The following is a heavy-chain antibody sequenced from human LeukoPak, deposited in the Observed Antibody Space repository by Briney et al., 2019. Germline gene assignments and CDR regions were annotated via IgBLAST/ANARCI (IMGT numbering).Heavy chain of an antibody. D-gene: IGHD3-22*01. CDR2: FDPEDGET. J-gene: IGHJ4*02. V-gene: IGHV1-24*01. CDR1: GYTLTELS. CDR3: ATVPVGYDSSGYYY. Sequence: ASVKVSCKVSGYTLTELSMHWVRQAPGKGLEWMGGFDPEDGETIYAQKFQGRVTMTEDTSTDTAYMELGSLRSEDTAVYYCATVPVGYDSSGYYYWGQGTLVTVSS.